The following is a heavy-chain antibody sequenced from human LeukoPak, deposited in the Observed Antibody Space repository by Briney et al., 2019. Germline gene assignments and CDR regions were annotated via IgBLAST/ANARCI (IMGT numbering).Heavy chain of an antibody. J-gene: IGHJ4*02. CDR2: FDPEDGET. CDR1: GYTLTELS. CDR3: HAYYSGSGIDDDY. Sequence: ASVKVSCKVSGYTLTELSMHWVRQAPGKGLEGMGGFDPEDGETIYAQKFQGRVTMTEDTSTDTAYMELSSLRSEDTAVYYCHAYYSGSGIDDDYWGQGTLVTVSS. V-gene: IGHV1-24*01. D-gene: IGHD3-10*01.